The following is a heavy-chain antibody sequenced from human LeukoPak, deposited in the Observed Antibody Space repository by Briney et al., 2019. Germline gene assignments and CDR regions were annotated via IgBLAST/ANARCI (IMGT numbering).Heavy chain of an antibody. CDR3: AKHLQFG. Sequence: PPGGSLRLSCAASGFTFSIYWMSWVRQAPGKGLEWLATIKEDGTEKYYVDSVKGRFTISRDNAKDSLHPQMNSVRVEDTAVYYCAKHLQFGWGQGTLVTVSS. J-gene: IGHJ4*02. D-gene: IGHD5-24*01. V-gene: IGHV3-7*01. CDR2: IKEDGTEK. CDR1: GFTFSIYW.